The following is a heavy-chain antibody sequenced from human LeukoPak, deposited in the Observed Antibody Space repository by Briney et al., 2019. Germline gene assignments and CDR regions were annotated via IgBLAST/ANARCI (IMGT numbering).Heavy chain of an antibody. Sequence: GGSLRLSCAASGFTSSSYSMNWVRQAPGKGLEWVSSISSTSSNIHYADSVKGRFTISRDNAKNSLYLQMNSLRAEDTAVYYCAREETSVEQWLVYYFDYWGQGTLVTVSS. CDR3: AREETSVEQWLVYYFDY. CDR1: GFTSSSYS. CDR2: ISSTSSNI. V-gene: IGHV3-21*01. D-gene: IGHD6-19*01. J-gene: IGHJ4*02.